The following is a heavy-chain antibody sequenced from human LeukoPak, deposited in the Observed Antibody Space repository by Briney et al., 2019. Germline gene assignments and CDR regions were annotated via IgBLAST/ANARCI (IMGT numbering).Heavy chain of an antibody. CDR1: GFTFSSYS. CDR3: ARTGRPPVKWVIWRNYYFDY. CDR2: ISSSSSTI. V-gene: IGHV3-48*02. D-gene: IGHD1-26*01. Sequence: PGGSLRLSCAASGFTFSSYSMNWVRQAPGKGLEWVSYISSSSSTIYYADSVKGRFTISRDNAKNSLYLQMNSLRDEDTAVYYCARTGRPPVKWVIWRNYYFDYWGQGTLVTVSS. J-gene: IGHJ4*02.